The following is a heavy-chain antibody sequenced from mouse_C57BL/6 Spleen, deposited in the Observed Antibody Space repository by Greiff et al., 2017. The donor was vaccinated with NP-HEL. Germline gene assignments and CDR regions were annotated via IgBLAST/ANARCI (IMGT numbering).Heavy chain of an antibody. CDR3: ARTGFEY. J-gene: IGHJ2*01. CDR1: GYAFSSSW. Sequence: VQLQQSGPELVKPGASVKISCKASGYAFSSSWLNWVKQRPGKGLEWIGRIYPGDGDTNYNGKFKGKATLTADKSSSTAYMQLSSLTSEDSAVYFCARTGFEYWGKGTTLTVSS. V-gene: IGHV1-82*01. CDR2: IYPGDGDT. D-gene: IGHD4-1*01.